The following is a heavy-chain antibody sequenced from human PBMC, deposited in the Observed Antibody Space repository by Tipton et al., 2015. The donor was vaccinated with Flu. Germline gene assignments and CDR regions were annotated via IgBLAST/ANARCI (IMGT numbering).Heavy chain of an antibody. J-gene: IGHJ6*02. CDR2: FYNSGTT. V-gene: IGHV4-59*01. Sequence: TLSLTCTVSDGSITSYYWSWIRQPPGKGLEWIGYFYNSGTTNFNPSLMSRLTISVDTSKNQFSLKLSSVTAADTAVYFCARARAPYYYYAMDVWGQGTTVTVSS. CDR3: ARARAPYYYYAMDV. CDR1: DGSITSYY.